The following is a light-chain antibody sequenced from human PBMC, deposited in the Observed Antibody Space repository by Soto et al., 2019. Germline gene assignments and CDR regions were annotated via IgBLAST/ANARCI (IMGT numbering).Light chain of an antibody. J-gene: IGLJ3*02. Sequence: QSVLTQPPSASGTPGQRVTISCSGNISNLGSNFVFWYQQLPGAAPKLLISRNDQRPSGVPDRFSGSKSGTSASLAISGLRSEDEADYHCAAWDDSLRGVVFGGGTKLTVL. CDR2: RND. V-gene: IGLV1-47*01. CDR1: ISNLGSNF. CDR3: AAWDDSLRGVV.